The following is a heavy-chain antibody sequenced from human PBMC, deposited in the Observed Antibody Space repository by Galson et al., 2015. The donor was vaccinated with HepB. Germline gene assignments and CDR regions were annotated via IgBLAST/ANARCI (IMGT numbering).Heavy chain of an antibody. CDR1: GGSFSGYY. J-gene: IGHJ4*02. D-gene: IGHD3-3*01. V-gene: IGHV4-34*01. CDR2: INHSGST. Sequence: SETLSLTCAVYGGSFSGYYWSWIRQPPGKGLEWIGEINHSGSTNYNPSLKSRVTISVDTSKNQFSLKLSSVTAADTAVYYCARGRSGYSTVKRFDYWGQGTLVTVSS. CDR3: ARGRSGYSTVKRFDY.